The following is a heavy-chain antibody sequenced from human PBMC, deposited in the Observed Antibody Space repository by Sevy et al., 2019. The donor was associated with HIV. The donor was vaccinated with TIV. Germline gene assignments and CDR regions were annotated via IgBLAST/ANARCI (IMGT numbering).Heavy chain of an antibody. CDR3: AKNTAAAGVGGFDY. CDR2: IGFDGSDK. CDR1: GFTFNYYG. Sequence: GGSLRLSCAASGFTFNYYGVHWVRQAPGKGLDWVAFIGFDGSDKNYADSVKGRFTISRDNSQNTMYMQMNSLRPDDTAVYYCAKNTAAAGVGGFDYWGHGTLVSVSS. V-gene: IGHV3-30*02. D-gene: IGHD6-13*01. J-gene: IGHJ4*01.